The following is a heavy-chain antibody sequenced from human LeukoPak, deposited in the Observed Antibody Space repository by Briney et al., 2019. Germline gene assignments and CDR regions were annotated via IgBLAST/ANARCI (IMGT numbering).Heavy chain of an antibody. J-gene: IGHJ6*03. D-gene: IGHD2-21*01. V-gene: IGHV3-23*01. CDR1: GFTFTSYS. CDR2: ISGSGGST. CDR3: ARFRSGGGVLYQRGNYYMDV. Sequence: GGSLRLSCAASGFTFTSYSMNWVRQAPGKGLEWVSAISGSGGSTYYADSVKGRFTISRDNSKNTLYLQMNSLRAEDTAVYYCARFRSGGGVLYQRGNYYMDVWGKGTTVT.